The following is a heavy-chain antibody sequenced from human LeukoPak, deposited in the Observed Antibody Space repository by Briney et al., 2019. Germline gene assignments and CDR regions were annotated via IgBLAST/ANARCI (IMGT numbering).Heavy chain of an antibody. D-gene: IGHD1-20*01. CDR1: GYTFTTDY. CDR3: AADQDNWKPLRY. V-gene: IGHV1-46*01. CDR2: INPSGGST. J-gene: IGHJ4*02. Sequence: AASVKVSCKASGYTFTTDYIHWVRQAPGQGLEWMGIINPSGGSTTYAQKFQGRVIMTGDMSTSTAYMELSSLRSEDTAVYYCAADQDNWKPLRYWGQGTLVTVSS.